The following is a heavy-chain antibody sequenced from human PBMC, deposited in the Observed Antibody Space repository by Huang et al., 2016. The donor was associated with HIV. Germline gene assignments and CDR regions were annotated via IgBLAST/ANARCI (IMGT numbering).Heavy chain of an antibody. J-gene: IGHJ6*02. CDR3: ARGYYGSGSYSGFQYGMDV. V-gene: IGHV1-69*01. Sequence: QVQLVQSGAEVKKPGSSVKVSCRASGGTFSTYAISWVRQAPGQGLEWMGGIIPIFASAKYAQKFQGRVTMTADEATSKAYRELSSLRFEDTAVYYCARGYYGSGSYSGFQYGMDVWGQGTTVTVSS. CDR2: IIPIFASA. D-gene: IGHD3-10*01. CDR1: GGTFSTYA.